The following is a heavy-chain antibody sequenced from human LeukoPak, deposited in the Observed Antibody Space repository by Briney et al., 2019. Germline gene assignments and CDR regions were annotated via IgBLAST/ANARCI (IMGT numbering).Heavy chain of an antibody. CDR1: GFTFSSYA. V-gene: IGHV3-23*01. D-gene: IGHD5-12*01. CDR2: ISGSGGST. J-gene: IGHJ4*02. CDR3: AKGNSGYDFSDY. Sequence: PEGSLRLSCAASGFTFSSYAMSWVRQAPGKGLEWVSAISGSGGSTYYADSVKGRFTISRDNSKNTLYLQMNSLRAEDTAVYYCAKGNSGYDFSDYWGQGTLVTVSS.